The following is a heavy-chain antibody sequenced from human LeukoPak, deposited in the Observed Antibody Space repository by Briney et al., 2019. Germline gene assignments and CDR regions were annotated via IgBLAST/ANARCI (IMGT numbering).Heavy chain of an antibody. D-gene: IGHD3-9*01. Sequence: GGSLRLSCAASGFTFTSYGMSWVRQAPGKGLEWVSTISGSSGSTYYADSVKGRFTISRDNSKNTLFLQMNSLRAEDTAVYYCAKQNPHYDILANSDYWGQGTLVTVSS. CDR1: GFTFTSYG. CDR2: ISGSSGST. CDR3: AKQNPHYDILANSDY. V-gene: IGHV3-23*01. J-gene: IGHJ4*02.